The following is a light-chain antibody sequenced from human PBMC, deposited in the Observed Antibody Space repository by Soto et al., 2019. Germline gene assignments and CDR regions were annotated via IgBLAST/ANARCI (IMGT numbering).Light chain of an antibody. J-gene: IGKJ1*01. V-gene: IGKV1-39*01. CDR1: QSISSY. Sequence: DIQMTQSPSSLSAVVGDRVTITCRASQSISSYLNWYQQKPGKAPKLLIYAASSLQSGVPSRFSGSGSGTDFTLTISSLQPEDFATYYCQQSYSTPRTFGQGT. CDR3: QQSYSTPRT. CDR2: AAS.